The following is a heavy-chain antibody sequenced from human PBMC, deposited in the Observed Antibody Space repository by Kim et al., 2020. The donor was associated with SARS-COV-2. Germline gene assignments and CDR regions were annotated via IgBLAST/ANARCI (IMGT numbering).Heavy chain of an antibody. Sequence: GGSLRLSCAASGFTLSSYWMSWVRQAPGKGLEWVANIKQDGSEKYYVDSVKGRFTISRDNAKNSLFLQMNSLRVEDTAVYYCARGQLWFDPWGQGTLVTV. J-gene: IGHJ5*02. V-gene: IGHV3-7*03. D-gene: IGHD1-1*01. CDR2: IKQDGSEK. CDR1: GFTLSSYW. CDR3: ARGQLWFDP.